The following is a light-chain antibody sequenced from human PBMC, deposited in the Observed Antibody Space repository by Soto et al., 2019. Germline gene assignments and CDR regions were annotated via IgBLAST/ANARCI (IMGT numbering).Light chain of an antibody. V-gene: IGKV3-15*01. Sequence: EIVGRQSPATLSVSPGERATLSCRASQSVGNNFAWYQQKPGQAPRLLIFATSTRATGVPARFSGSGSGTEFTLTISSLQYEDFAVYYCQRYGDWPLTVGGAPKVEFE. CDR2: ATS. CDR3: QRYGDWPLT. J-gene: IGKJ4*02. CDR1: QSVGNN.